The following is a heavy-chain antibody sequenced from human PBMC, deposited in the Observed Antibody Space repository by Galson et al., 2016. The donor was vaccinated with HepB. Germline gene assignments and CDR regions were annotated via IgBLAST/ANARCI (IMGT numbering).Heavy chain of an antibody. CDR1: GFSFNIFS. Sequence: SLRLSCAASGFSFNIFSVSWVCQAPGKGLEWISYSDTTSTTTYYAESVRGRFTISRDNAKRLAHLQLNSLRVDDTAVYYCARDRGYCTGGNCYRFFDFWGQGIMVTVSS. CDR2: SDTTSTTT. D-gene: IGHD2-15*01. CDR3: ARDRGYCTGGNCYRFFDF. V-gene: IGHV3-48*01. J-gene: IGHJ3*01.